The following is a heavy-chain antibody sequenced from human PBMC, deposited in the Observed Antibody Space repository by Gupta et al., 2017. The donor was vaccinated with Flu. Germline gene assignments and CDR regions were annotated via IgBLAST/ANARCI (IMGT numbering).Heavy chain of an antibody. D-gene: IGHD3-9*01. J-gene: IGHJ5*02. CDR1: GLTFVDYA. V-gene: IGHV3-9*01. CDR3: AKAPNYDILTGYYKT. CDR2: ISWNSGSI. Sequence: EVQLVESGGGLVQPGRSLRLSCAASGLTFVDYAMHWVRQAPGKGLEWVSGISWNSGSIGYADSVKGRFTISRDNAKNSLYLQMNSLRAEDTALYYCAKAPNYDILTGYYKTWGQGTLVTVSS.